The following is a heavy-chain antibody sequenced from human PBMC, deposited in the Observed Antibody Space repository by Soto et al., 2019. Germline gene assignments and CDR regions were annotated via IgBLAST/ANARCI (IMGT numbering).Heavy chain of an antibody. V-gene: IGHV5-51*01. CDR2: IYPGDSDA. CDR1: GYSFSTHW. D-gene: IGHD3-16*01. CDR3: ARSQFDYVWGTSGYFDS. J-gene: IGHJ4*02. Sequence: PGESLKISCKGSGYSFSTHWVGWVRQMPGKGLEWMGIIYPGDSDARYSPSFKGQVTISVDESTTTAFLRWSSLKASDTAMYFCARSQFDYVWGTSGYFDSWGQGTLVTVSS.